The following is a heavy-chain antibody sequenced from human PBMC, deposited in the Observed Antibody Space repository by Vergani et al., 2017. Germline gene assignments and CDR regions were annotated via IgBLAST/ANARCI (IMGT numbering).Heavy chain of an antibody. D-gene: IGHD3-3*01. CDR3: ARDSLDLTYYDFWSGDAFDI. Sequence: QVQLVQSGAEVKKPGASVKVSCKASGYTFTSYYMHWVRQAPGQGLEWMGIINPSGGSTSYAQKFQGRVTMTRDTSTSTVYMELSRLRSDDTAVYYCARDSLDLTYYDFWSGDAFDIWGQGTMVTVSS. J-gene: IGHJ3*02. CDR1: GYTFTSYY. V-gene: IGHV1-46*01. CDR2: INPSGGST.